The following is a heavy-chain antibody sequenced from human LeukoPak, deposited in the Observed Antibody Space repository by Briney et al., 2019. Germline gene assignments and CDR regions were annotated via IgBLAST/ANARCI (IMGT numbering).Heavy chain of an antibody. V-gene: IGHV4-59*08. CDR2: IYSTGST. CDR3: ARHESAVGPLFH. J-gene: IGHJ4*02. D-gene: IGHD1-26*01. CDR1: GGTISRYY. Sequence: SETLSLTCTVSGGTISRYYWSWIRQSPGKGLDWIGYIYSTGSTNSSPSLKSRVTISVDTSKNQFSLILRSVTAADTAMYYCARHESAVGPLFHWGQGVLVTVSS.